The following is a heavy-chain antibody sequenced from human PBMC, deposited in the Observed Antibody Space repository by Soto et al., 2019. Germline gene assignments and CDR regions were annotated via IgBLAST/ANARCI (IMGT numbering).Heavy chain of an antibody. D-gene: IGHD2-21*02. J-gene: IGHJ6*02. CDR2: MYNTGST. Sequence: QVQLQESGPGLVKPSETLSLTCTVSGGSISGYYWSWIRQPPGKGLEWIGYMYNTGSTVYNPSFKTRVTISVDPSKNQCSLKLNSVTPADTAVYYCARDLWGYCGTDCYPLDVWGQGTTVTVSS. V-gene: IGHV4-59*01. CDR3: ARDLWGYCGTDCYPLDV. CDR1: GGSISGYY.